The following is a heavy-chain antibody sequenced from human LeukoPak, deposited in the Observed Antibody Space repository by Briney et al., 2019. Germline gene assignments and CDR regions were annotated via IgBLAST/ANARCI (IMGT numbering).Heavy chain of an antibody. CDR3: ARTYSGSYHGPFDY. CDR1: GFTFSSYE. D-gene: IGHD1-26*01. J-gene: IGHJ4*02. Sequence: LSGGSLRLSCAASGFTFSSYEMNWVRQAPGKGLEGVSYISSSGSTIYYADSVKGRFTISRDNSKKTLYLQMNSLRAEDTAVYYCARTYSGSYHGPFDYWGQGTLVTVSS. V-gene: IGHV3-48*03. CDR2: ISSSGSTI.